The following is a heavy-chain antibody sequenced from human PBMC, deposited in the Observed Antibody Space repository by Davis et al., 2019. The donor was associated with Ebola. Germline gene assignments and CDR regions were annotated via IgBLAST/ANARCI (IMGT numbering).Heavy chain of an antibody. J-gene: IGHJ4*02. CDR2: ISGSGGST. D-gene: IGHD3-10*02. CDR1: GFTFSSYA. CDR3: GCSGSYYSFDS. V-gene: IGHV3-23*01. Sequence: GESLKISCAASGFTFSSYAMSWVRQAPGKGLEWVSAISGSGGSTYYADSVKGRFTISRDNSKNTLYLQMNSLRAEDTAVYYCGCSGSYYSFDSWGQGTLVTVSS.